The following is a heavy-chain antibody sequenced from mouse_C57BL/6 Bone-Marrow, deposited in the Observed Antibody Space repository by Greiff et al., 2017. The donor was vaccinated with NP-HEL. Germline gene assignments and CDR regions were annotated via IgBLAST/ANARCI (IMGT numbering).Heavy chain of an antibody. J-gene: IGHJ1*03. CDR1: GFTFNDYY. Sequence: VQLQQSGAELVKPGASVKLSCTASGFTFNDYYMHWVKQRPEQGLEWIGVIDPADGETKYDPKFQGKATITVDTSSNTAYLQLSSLTSEDTAVYYCARGYCSRGADRDYWVWGTGTTVTVS. V-gene: IGHV14-2*01. D-gene: IGHD2-13*01. CDR3: ARGYCSRGADRDYWV. CDR2: IDPADGET.